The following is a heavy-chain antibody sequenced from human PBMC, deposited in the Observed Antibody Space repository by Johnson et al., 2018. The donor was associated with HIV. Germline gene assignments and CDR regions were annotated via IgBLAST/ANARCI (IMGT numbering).Heavy chain of an antibody. CDR1: GFTFSSYG. CDR2: IAYDGANK. Sequence: QVQLVESGGGVVQPGRSLRLSCAASGFTFSSYGMHWVRQAPGQGLAWVAVIAYDGANKYYADSVKGRFTISRDNAKNSLYLQMNSLTAEDTAVYYCAREEGDYGDSITDDAFDFWGQGTMVTVSS. D-gene: IGHD4-17*01. V-gene: IGHV3-30*03. CDR3: AREEGDYGDSITDDAFDF. J-gene: IGHJ3*01.